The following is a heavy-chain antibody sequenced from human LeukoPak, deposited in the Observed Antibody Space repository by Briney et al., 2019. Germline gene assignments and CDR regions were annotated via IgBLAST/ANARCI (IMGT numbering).Heavy chain of an antibody. CDR3: ARIYFGSGSFAFDI. CDR2: TSAYTGNT. V-gene: IGHV1-18*01. Sequence: ASVKVSCKASGYSFTSSGFTWVRQAPGQGLEWMGWTSAYTGNTNYAQKLQGRVTTTTVTSTTTAYMELRSLISDDTAVYYCARIYFGSGSFAFDIWGQGTMVTVSS. J-gene: IGHJ3*02. CDR1: GYSFTSSG. D-gene: IGHD3-10*01.